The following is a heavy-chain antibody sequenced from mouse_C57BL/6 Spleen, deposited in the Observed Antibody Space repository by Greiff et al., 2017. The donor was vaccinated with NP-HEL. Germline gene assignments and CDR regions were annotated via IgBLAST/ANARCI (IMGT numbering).Heavy chain of an antibody. CDR1: GYAFSSYW. V-gene: IGHV1-80*01. CDR2: IYPGDGDT. CDR3: ARREGSSGSYFDY. Sequence: QVQLQQSGAELVKPGASVKISCKASGYAFSSYWMNWVKQRPGKGLEWIGQIYPGDGDTNYNGKFKGKATLTADKSSSTAYMQLSSLTSEDSAVYFCARREGSSGSYFDYWGQGTTLTVSS. J-gene: IGHJ2*01. D-gene: IGHD3-2*02.